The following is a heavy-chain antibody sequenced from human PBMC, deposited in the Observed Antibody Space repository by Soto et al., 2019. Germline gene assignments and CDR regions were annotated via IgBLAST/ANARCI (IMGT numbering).Heavy chain of an antibody. Sequence: ASVKVSCKASGYTFTSYAMHWVRQAPGQRLEWMGWINAGNGNTKYSQKFQGRVTITRDTSASTAYMELSSLRSEDTAVYYCAREGGAGTTTIKYYYGMDVWGQGTTVTVSS. V-gene: IGHV1-3*01. CDR2: INAGNGNT. CDR3: AREGGAGTTTIKYYYGMDV. CDR1: GYTFTSYA. D-gene: IGHD6-13*01. J-gene: IGHJ6*02.